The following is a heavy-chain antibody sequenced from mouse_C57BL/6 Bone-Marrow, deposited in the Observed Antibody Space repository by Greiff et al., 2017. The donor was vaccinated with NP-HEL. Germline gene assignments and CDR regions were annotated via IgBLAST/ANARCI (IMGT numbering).Heavy chain of an antibody. V-gene: IGHV14-2*01. CDR3: AREGGFHWYFDV. J-gene: IGHJ1*03. CDR1: GFNIKDYY. Sequence: VQLQQSGAELVKPGASVKLSCTASGFNIKDYYMHWVKQRTEQGLEWIGRIDPEAGETKYAPKFQGKATITADTSSNTAYLQLSSLTSADTAVYYCAREGGFHWYFDVWGTGTTVTVSS. CDR2: IDPEAGET.